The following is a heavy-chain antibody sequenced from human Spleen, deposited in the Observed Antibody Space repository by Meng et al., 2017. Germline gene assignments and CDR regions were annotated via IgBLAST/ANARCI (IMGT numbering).Heavy chain of an antibody. V-gene: IGHV5-51*01. J-gene: IGHJ5*02. CDR2: IYPGDSDT. CDR1: GYSFTSYW. D-gene: IGHD6-19*01. CDR3: ARDAYKDSSGWYSGWFDP. Sequence: GGSLRLSCKGSGYSFTSYWIGWVRQMPGKGLEWMGIIYPGDSDTRYSPSFQGQVTISADKSISTAYLQWSSLKASDTAMYYCARDAYKDSSGWYSGWFDPWGQGTLVTVSS.